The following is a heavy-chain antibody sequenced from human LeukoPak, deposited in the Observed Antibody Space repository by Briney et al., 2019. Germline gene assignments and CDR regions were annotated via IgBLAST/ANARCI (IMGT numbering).Heavy chain of an antibody. CDR1: GFLFSGYG. J-gene: IGHJ6*03. CDR2: IHHDGSVE. D-gene: IGHD2-8*01. V-gene: IGHV3-30*02. Sequence: GGSLRLSCAASGFLFSGYGMHWVRQAPGKGLEWVAFIHHDGSVEYYADSVKGRFTISRDSSKNILYLQMNSLRAEDTAVYYCAKDRCSNGIGCYYYYMDVWGKGTTVTISS. CDR3: AKDRCSNGIGCYYYYMDV.